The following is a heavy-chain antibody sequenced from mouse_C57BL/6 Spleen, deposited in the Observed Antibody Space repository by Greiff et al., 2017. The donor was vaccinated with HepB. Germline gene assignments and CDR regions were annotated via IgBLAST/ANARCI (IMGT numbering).Heavy chain of an antibody. CDR2: IDPENGDT. D-gene: IGHD1-2*01. CDR1: GFNIKDDY. CDR3: TTWLRRDD. J-gene: IGHJ2*01. Sequence: EVQLQQSGAELVRPGASVKLSCTASGFNIKDDYMHWVKQRPEQGLEWIGWIDPENGDTEYASKFQGKATITADTSSNTAYLQLSSLTSEDTDVYYCTTWLRRDDWGQGTTLTVSS. V-gene: IGHV14-4*01.